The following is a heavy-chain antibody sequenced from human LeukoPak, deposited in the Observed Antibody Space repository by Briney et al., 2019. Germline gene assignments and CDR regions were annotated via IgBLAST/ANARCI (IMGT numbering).Heavy chain of an antibody. D-gene: IGHD2-2*01. CDR3: ASPSSLQLTPGAGYYYYYMDV. CDR1: GGTFSSYA. J-gene: IGHJ6*03. Sequence: GASVKVSCKASGGTFSSYAISWVRQAPGQGLEWMGGIIPIFGTANYAQKFQGRVTITADKSTSTAYMELSSLRSEDTAVDYCASPSSLQLTPGAGYYYYYMDVWGKGTTVTVSS. V-gene: IGHV1-69*06. CDR2: IIPIFGTA.